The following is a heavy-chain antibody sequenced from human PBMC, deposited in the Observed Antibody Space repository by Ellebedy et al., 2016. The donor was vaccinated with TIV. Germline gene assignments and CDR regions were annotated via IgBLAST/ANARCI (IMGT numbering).Heavy chain of an antibody. V-gene: IGHV1-3*01. D-gene: IGHD2-15*01. CDR3: ARDPLSYCSGGSCSNNWFDP. Sequence: AASVKVSCKASGYTFTTYAIHWVRQAPGQSLEWMGWINVADANTKYSQKFQGRVTFTRDTSANTAYMHLSSLRSEDSAVYYCARDPLSYCSGGSCSNNWFDPWGQGTLVTVSS. J-gene: IGHJ5*02. CDR1: GYTFTTYA. CDR2: INVADANT.